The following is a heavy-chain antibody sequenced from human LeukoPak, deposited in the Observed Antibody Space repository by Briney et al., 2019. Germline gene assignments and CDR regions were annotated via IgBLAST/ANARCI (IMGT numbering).Heavy chain of an antibody. CDR2: IKQDGSEK. Sequence: PGGSLRLSCAASGFTFSSYWMSWVRQAPGKGLEWVANIKQDGSEKYYVDSVKGRFTISRDNAKNSLYLQMNSLRAEDTAVYYCAREGCSGGSCYSPLYYYYYMDVWGKGTTVTVSS. CDR3: AREGCSGGSCYSPLYYYYYMDV. D-gene: IGHD2-15*01. V-gene: IGHV3-7*01. CDR1: GFTFSSYW. J-gene: IGHJ6*03.